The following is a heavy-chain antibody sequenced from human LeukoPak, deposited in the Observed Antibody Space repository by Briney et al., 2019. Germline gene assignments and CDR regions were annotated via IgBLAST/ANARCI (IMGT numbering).Heavy chain of an antibody. CDR1: GFTFSSYE. Sequence: GGSLRLSCAASGFTFSSYEMNWVRQAPGKGLEWVSYISSSGSTIYYADSVKGRFTISRDNAKNSLYLQMTSLRAEDTAVYYCASLSGSYYGYWGQGTLVTVSS. CDR3: ASLSGSYYGY. CDR2: ISSSGSTI. D-gene: IGHD1-26*01. J-gene: IGHJ4*02. V-gene: IGHV3-48*03.